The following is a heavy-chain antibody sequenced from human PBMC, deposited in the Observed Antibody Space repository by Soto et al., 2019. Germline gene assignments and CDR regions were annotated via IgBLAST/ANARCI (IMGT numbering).Heavy chain of an antibody. J-gene: IGHJ6*03. D-gene: IGHD3-3*01. V-gene: IGHV3-23*01. CDR3: AKESKRFLEWLYYYMDV. CDR2: ISGSGGST. Sequence: GGSLRLSCAASGFTFSSYAMSWVRQAPGKGLEWVSAISGSGGSTYYADSVKGRFTISRDNSKNTLYLQMNSLRAEDTAVYYCAKESKRFLEWLYYYMDVWGKGTTVTVSS. CDR1: GFTFSSYA.